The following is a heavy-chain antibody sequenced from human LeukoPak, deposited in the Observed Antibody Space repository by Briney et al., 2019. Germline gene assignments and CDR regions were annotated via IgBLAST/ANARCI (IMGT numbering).Heavy chain of an antibody. D-gene: IGHD3-10*01. J-gene: IGHJ4*02. V-gene: IGHV1-18*01. CDR3: AREWGGYYLD. Sequence: ASVKVSCKASGYTFISYGISWVRQAPGQGLEWMGWISPYNGNTNYTQKVQGRVTMITGTSTSTAYMELRSLRSDDTAVYYCAREWGGYYLDWGQGTLVTVSS. CDR1: GYTFISYG. CDR2: ISPYNGNT.